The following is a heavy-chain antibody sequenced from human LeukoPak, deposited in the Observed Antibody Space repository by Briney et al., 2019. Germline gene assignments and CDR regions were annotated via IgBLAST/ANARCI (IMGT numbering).Heavy chain of an antibody. J-gene: IGHJ6*02. CDR2: INPNSGGT. V-gene: IGHV1-2*02. CDR1: GYTFTGYY. CDR3: AREGAARGGPKTYYSSYGMDV. Sequence: ASVKVSCKASGYTFTGYYMHWVRQAPGQGLEWMGWINPNSGGTNYAQKFQGRVTMTRDTSISTAYMELSRLRSDATAVYYCAREGAARGGPKTYYSSYGMDVWGQGTTVTVSS. D-gene: IGHD6-6*01.